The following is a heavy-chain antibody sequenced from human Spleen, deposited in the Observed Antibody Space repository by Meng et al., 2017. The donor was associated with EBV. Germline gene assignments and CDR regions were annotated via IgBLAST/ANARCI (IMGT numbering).Heavy chain of an antibody. D-gene: IGHD4-17*01. Sequence: QVHLVQFGSEVQTPGASVKFSCKTSGYPCTSYGISGVRQSPGQGREWLGWISPHNDDTNYAQNLQGRLTMTKDTSTSTAYMELRSLRSDDTAVYYCARAAATVDFWGQGTLVTVSS. CDR3: ARAAATVDF. V-gene: IGHV1-18*01. CDR2: ISPHNDDT. J-gene: IGHJ4*02. CDR1: GYPCTSYG.